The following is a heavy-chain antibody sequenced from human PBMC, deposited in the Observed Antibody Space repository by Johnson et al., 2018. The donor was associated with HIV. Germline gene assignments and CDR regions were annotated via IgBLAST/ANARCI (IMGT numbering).Heavy chain of an antibody. J-gene: IGHJ3*02. D-gene: IGHD6-19*01. CDR2: IWYNGSKK. CDR3: ARDIIAVAGYDAFDI. V-gene: IGHV3-33*08. CDR1: GFTFNNYG. Sequence: QVQLVESGGGVVQPGRSLRLSCAASGFTFNNYGMHWVRQAPGKGLEWVAVIWYNGSKKYYADSVKGRFTISRDNSKNTLYLQMNSLRAEDTAVYYCARDIIAVAGYDAFDIWGQGTMVTVSS.